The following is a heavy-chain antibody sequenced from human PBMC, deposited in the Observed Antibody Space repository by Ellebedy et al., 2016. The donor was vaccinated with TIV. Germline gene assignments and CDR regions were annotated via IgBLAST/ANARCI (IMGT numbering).Heavy chain of an antibody. V-gene: IGHV3-11*04. CDR1: GFTFSDYY. CDR3: ARASTIAAFAFDI. J-gene: IGHJ3*02. D-gene: IGHD6-6*01. CDR2: ISSSGSTI. Sequence: GESLKISCAASGFTFSDYYMSWIRQAPGKGLEWVSYISSSGSTIYYADSVKGRFTISRDNAKNSLYLQMNSLRAEDTAVYYCARASTIAAFAFDIWGQGTMVTVSS.